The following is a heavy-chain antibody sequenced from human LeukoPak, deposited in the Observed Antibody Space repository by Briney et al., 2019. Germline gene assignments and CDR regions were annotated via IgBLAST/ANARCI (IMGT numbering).Heavy chain of an antibody. V-gene: IGHV3-74*01. J-gene: IGHJ4*02. CDR1: GFTFRNHW. CDR2: IKSDGITT. Sequence: QPGGSLRLSCAASGFTFRNHWMHWVRQAPGKGLMWVSRIKSDGITTYYADYVRGRFTISRDNSKNTLYLQMNSLRAEDTAVYYCAASDYFHHWGQGTLVTVSS. D-gene: IGHD6-6*01. CDR3: AASDYFHH.